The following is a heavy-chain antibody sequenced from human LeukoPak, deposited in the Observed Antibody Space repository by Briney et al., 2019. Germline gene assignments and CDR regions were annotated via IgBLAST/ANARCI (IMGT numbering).Heavy chain of an antibody. CDR1: GGTFTSYA. CDR2: IIPILGIA. J-gene: IGHJ4*02. CDR3: ASFGNYGDPLNDY. Sequence: SVKVSCKASGGTFTSYAISWVRQAPGQGLEWMGRIIPILGIANYAQKFQGRVTITAAKSTSTAYMELSSLRSEDTAVYYCASFGNYGDPLNDYWGQGTLVTVSS. D-gene: IGHD4-17*01. V-gene: IGHV1-69*04.